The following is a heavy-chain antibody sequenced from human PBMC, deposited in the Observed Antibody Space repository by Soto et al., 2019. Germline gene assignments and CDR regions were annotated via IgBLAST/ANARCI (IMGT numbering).Heavy chain of an antibody. CDR2: IYYSGST. CDR1: GGSFNVYY. Sequence: PSETLSLTSAAYGGSFNVYYWTWIRQPPGTGLEWIGYIYYSGSTYYNPSLKSRVTISVDTSKNQFSLKLSSVTAADTAVYYCARSVFPWGQGTLVTVSS. CDR3: ARSVFP. V-gene: IGHV4-34*09. J-gene: IGHJ5*02.